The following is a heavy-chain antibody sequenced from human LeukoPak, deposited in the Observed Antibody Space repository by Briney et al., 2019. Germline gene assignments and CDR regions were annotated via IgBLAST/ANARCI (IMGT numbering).Heavy chain of an antibody. CDR1: GGTFSSYA. CDR2: IIPIFGTA. CDR3: ARGHSGYLGNQYFDY. V-gene: IGHV1-69*13. Sequence: ASVKVSCKASGGTFSSYAISWVRQAPGQGLEWMGGIIPIFGTANYAQKFQGRVTITADESTSTAYMELSSLRSEDTAVYYCARGHSGYLGNQYFDYWGQGTLVTVSS. J-gene: IGHJ4*02. D-gene: IGHD5-12*01.